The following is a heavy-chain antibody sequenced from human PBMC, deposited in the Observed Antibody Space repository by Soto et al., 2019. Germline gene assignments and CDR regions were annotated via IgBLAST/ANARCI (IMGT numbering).Heavy chain of an antibody. CDR1: GGTFSSHS. D-gene: IGHD4-17*01. J-gene: IGHJ4*02. CDR3: AREVGYGDFSAALLD. V-gene: IGHV1-69*01. CDR2: IITLFGTA. Sequence: VQLMQSGAEVKQPGSSVKVSCKASGGTFSSHSINWVRPAPGQGLEWMGGIITLFGTANYAQNFQGRVTITADQSTSTAYMELNSLRSDDTAVYYCAREVGYGDFSAALLDWGQGTLVTVSS.